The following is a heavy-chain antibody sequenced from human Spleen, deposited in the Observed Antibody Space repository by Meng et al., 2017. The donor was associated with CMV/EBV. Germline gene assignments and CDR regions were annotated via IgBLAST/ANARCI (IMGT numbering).Heavy chain of an antibody. CDR1: GFTFSSYA. J-gene: IGHJ4*02. V-gene: IGHV3-23*01. CDR2: ISGSGGST. D-gene: IGHD6-19*01. Sequence: GGSLRLSCAASGFTFSSYAMSWVRQAPGKGLEWVSAISGSGGSTYYADSVKGRFSISRDNSKNMLYLQMNSLRAEDTAVYYCAKPFHSNGWYGDFDYWGQGTVVTVSS. CDR3: AKPFHSNGWYGDFDY.